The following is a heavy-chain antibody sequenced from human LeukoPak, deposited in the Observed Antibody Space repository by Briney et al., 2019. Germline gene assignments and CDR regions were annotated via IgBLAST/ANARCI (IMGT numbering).Heavy chain of an antibody. CDR3: ASGSYGSGAFDI. V-gene: IGHV1-69*05. J-gene: IGHJ3*02. CDR2: IIPIFGTA. Sequence: ASVKVSCKASGGTFSSYAISWVRQAPGQGLEWMGRIIPIFGTANYAQKFQGRVTITTDESTSTAYMELSSLRSGDTAVYYCASGSYGSGAFDIWGQGTMVTVSS. D-gene: IGHD1-26*01. CDR1: GGTFSSYA.